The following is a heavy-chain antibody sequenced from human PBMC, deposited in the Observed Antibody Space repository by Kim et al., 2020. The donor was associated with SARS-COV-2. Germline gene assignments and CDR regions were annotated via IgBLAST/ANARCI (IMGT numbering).Heavy chain of an antibody. Sequence: GGSLRLSCAASGFTFSSYGMHWVRQAPGKGLEWVAVIWYDGSNKYYADSVKGRFTISRDNSKNTLYLQMNSLRAEDTAVYYCARELGSGSYYNVYYYYGMDVWGQGTTVTVSS. CDR3: ARELGSGSYYNVYYYYGMDV. CDR2: IWYDGSNK. CDR1: GFTFSSYG. D-gene: IGHD3-10*02. V-gene: IGHV3-33*01. J-gene: IGHJ6*02.